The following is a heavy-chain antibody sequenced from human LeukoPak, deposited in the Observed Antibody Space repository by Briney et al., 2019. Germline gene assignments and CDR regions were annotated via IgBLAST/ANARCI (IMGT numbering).Heavy chain of an antibody. CDR1: GFTFSSYG. J-gene: IGHJ4*02. D-gene: IGHD3-16*02. CDR3: AKMSSRFIDYVWGSYRVDFDY. Sequence: GRSLRLSCAASGFTFSSYGMHWVRQAPGKGLEWVAVISYDGSNKYYADSVKGRFTISRDNSKNTLYLQMNSLRAEDTAVYYCAKMSSRFIDYVWGSYRVDFDYWGQGTLVTVSS. V-gene: IGHV3-30*18. CDR2: ISYDGSNK.